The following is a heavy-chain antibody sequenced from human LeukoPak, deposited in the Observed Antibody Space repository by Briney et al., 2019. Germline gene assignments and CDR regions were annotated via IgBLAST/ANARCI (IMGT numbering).Heavy chain of an antibody. CDR2: MNPNSGNT. D-gene: IGHD3-10*01. CDR1: GYTFTSYD. Sequence: ASVKVSCKASGYTFTSYDINWVRQATGQGLEWMGWMNPNSGNTGYAQKFQGRVTMTRNTSISTAYMELSSLRSEDTAVYYCARLTLTKVRGVIITVFRYWGQGTLVTVSS. V-gene: IGHV1-8*01. J-gene: IGHJ4*02. CDR3: ARLTLTKVRGVIITVFRY.